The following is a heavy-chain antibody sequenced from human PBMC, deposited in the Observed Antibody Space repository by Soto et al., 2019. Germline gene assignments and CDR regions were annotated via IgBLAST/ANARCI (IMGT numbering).Heavy chain of an antibody. CDR1: GYTFTSYA. V-gene: IGHV1-3*01. Sequence: ASVKVSCKASGYTFTSYAMLWVRQAPGQRLEWMGWINAGKGNTKYSQKFQGRVTITRDTSASTAYMELSSLRSEDTAVFFCARDPGLISYGGYNWFDPWGQGTLVTVSS. CDR3: ARDPGLISYGGYNWFDP. D-gene: IGHD4-17*01. CDR2: INAGKGNT. J-gene: IGHJ5*02.